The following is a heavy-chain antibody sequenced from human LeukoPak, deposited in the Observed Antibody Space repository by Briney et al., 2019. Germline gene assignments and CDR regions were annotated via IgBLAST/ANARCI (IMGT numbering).Heavy chain of an antibody. CDR3: ARFQSTWDYGMDV. Sequence: PGGSLRLSCAASGFIFTDYYMTWIRQAPGKGLEWVSYISSDSRYTNYGDSVKGRFSISRDNARKSFYLQMNSLRPEDTAVYYCARFQSTWDYGMDVWGQGTTVTVSS. CDR1: GFIFTDYY. CDR2: ISSDSRYT. J-gene: IGHJ6*02. V-gene: IGHV3-11*03. D-gene: IGHD5/OR15-5a*01.